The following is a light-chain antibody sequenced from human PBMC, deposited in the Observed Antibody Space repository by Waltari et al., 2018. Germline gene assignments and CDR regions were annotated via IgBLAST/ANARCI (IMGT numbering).Light chain of an antibody. CDR2: GVS. CDR1: QGVSNNL. Sequence: SAFTQSPPLLSLSPGVRAPLSCRASQGVSNNLVTWYQQQPGQAPRLLIYGVSTRATGVPDRFRGGGSRTDFTLTISRLEADDFAVYYCQQYSATLWTFGRGTKVEIK. V-gene: IGKV3-20*01. J-gene: IGKJ1*01. CDR3: QQYSATLWT.